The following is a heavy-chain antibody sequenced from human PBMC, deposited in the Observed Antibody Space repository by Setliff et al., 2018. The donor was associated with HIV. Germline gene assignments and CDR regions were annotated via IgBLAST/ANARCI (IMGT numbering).Heavy chain of an antibody. CDR3: AREWRGRYYYYMDV. CDR2: IYYSGSA. Sequence: PSGTLSLTCTVSGGSISSYYWSWIRQPPGKGLEWIGYIYYSGSAYYNPSLKSRVTISLDTSKNQFSLKLTSMTAADTAVYYCAREWRGRYYYYMDVWGKGTTVTVSS. J-gene: IGHJ6*03. D-gene: IGHD3-10*01. V-gene: IGHV4-59*12. CDR1: GGSISSYY.